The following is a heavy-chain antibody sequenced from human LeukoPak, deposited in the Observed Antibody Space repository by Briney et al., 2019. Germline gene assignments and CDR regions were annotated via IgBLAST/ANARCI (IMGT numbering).Heavy chain of an antibody. Sequence: SVKVSCKASGYTFTSYGISWVRQAPGQGLEWMGWISAYNGNTNYAQKLQGRVTMTTDTSTSTAYMELRSLRSEDTAVYYCARVYSSGWYTENWFDPWGQGTLVTVSS. D-gene: IGHD6-19*01. CDR3: ARVYSSGWYTENWFDP. CDR2: ISAYNGNT. J-gene: IGHJ5*02. CDR1: GYTFTSYG. V-gene: IGHV1-18*01.